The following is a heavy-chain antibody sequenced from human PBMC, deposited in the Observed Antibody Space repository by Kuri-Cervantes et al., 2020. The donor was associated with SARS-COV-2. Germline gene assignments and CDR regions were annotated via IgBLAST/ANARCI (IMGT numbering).Heavy chain of an antibody. V-gene: IGHV3-11*01. CDR1: GFTFSDYC. Sequence: GGSLRLSCAASGFTFSDYCMSWIRQAPGKGLEWVSYISSSGSTIYYADSVKGQFTISRDNAKNPLYLQMNSLRAEDTAVYYCARPEMVRGVDYWGQGTLVTVSS. CDR3: ARPEMVRGVDY. D-gene: IGHD5-24*01. CDR2: ISSSGSTI. J-gene: IGHJ4*02.